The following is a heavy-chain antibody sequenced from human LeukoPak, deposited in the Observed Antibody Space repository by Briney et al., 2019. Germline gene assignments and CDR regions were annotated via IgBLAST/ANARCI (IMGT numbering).Heavy chain of an antibody. D-gene: IGHD6-13*01. V-gene: IGHV3-48*03. Sequence: GGSLRLSCAASGFTFNDYEFNWVRQAPGKGLEWVSYISSSGTTIFYADSVKGRFNISRDNAKKSLYLQMNSLRVEDTAVYYCARWGLAAAGSYIRWYFDLWGRGTLVTVSA. CDR2: ISSSGTTI. CDR1: GFTFNDYE. CDR3: ARWGLAAAGSYIRWYFDL. J-gene: IGHJ2*01.